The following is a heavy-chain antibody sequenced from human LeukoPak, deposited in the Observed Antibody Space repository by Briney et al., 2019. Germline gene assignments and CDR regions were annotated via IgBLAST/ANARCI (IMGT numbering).Heavy chain of an antibody. CDR3: AKYFAASGESHLDH. D-gene: IGHD3-9*01. V-gene: IGHV4-59*01. Sequence: SETLSLTCTVSGGSISSYYWSWIRQPPGKGLEWIGYIYYSGSTNYNPSLKSRVTISVDTSKNQFSLKLSSVTAADTAVYYCAKYFAASGESHLDHWGQGSLVTVSS. CDR1: GGSISSYY. J-gene: IGHJ4*02. CDR2: IYYSGST.